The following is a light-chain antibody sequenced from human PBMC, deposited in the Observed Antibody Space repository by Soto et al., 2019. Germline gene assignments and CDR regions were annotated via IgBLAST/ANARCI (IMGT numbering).Light chain of an antibody. V-gene: IGKV3-15*01. CDR2: YAS. J-gene: IGKJ1*01. Sequence: EIVMTQSPATLTTSPGERATVSCRASQSVSSNLAWYQQKPGQVPRLLIYYASTRATGIPDRFSGSGSGTEFTLTISSLESEDFAVYYCQQYNNWPRTFGQGTKVEIK. CDR3: QQYNNWPRT. CDR1: QSVSSN.